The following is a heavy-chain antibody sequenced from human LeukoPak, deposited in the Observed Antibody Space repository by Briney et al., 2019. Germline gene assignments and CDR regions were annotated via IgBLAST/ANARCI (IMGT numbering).Heavy chain of an antibody. CDR2: ISGDGGST. Sequence: GWSLRLSCAASGFTFDDYAMHWVRQAPGKGLEWVSLISGDGGSTYYADSVKGRFTISRDNSKNSLYLQMNGLRTEDTALYYCAKDRVDSGYDYADYWGQGTLVTVSS. CDR1: GFTFDDYA. CDR3: AKDRVDSGYDYADY. J-gene: IGHJ4*02. V-gene: IGHV3-43*02. D-gene: IGHD5-12*01.